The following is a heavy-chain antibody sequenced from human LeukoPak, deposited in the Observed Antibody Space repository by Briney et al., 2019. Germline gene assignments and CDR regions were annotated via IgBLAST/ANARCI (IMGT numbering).Heavy chain of an antibody. CDR1: GGSISSSGKY. CDR3: ARSSRIAAALNWFDP. CDR2: MFYSGTT. J-gene: IGHJ5*02. V-gene: IGHV4-39*07. Sequence: SETLSLTCTVSGGSISSSGKYGAWIRQPPGKGLEWMGSMFYSGTTYYNPSLKSRVTISVDTSKNQFSLKLSSVTAADTAVYYCARSSRIAAALNWFDPWGQGTLVTVSS. D-gene: IGHD6-13*01.